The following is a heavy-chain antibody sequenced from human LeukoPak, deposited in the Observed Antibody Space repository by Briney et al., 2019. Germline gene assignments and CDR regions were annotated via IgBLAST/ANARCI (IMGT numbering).Heavy chain of an antibody. CDR3: AAELYGVYTDCCTFHI. CDR2: IIVGSGAT. Sequence: SVKVSCKTSEFTFSTSAVQWVRQARGQRLEWIGWIIVGSGATNYAQSLQGRFTITRDMSTNTAYMELGSLGAEDSAVYYCAAELYGVYTDCCTFHIWGQGTMVTVSS. V-gene: IGHV1-58*01. J-gene: IGHJ3*02. CDR1: EFTFSTSA. D-gene: IGHD4-17*01.